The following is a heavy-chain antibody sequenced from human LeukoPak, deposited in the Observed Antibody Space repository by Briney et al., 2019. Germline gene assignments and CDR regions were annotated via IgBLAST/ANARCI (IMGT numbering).Heavy chain of an antibody. CDR2: IYHSGST. D-gene: IGHD1-26*01. Sequence: SETLSLTCTVSGGSISSGGYYWSWIRQPPGKGLEWIGYIYHSGSTYYNPSLKSRVTISVDRSKNQFSLKLSSVTAADTAMYYCARVDPIVEALLGRDGAFDIWGQGTMVTVSS. CDR3: ARVDPIVEALLGRDGAFDI. V-gene: IGHV4-30-2*01. J-gene: IGHJ3*02. CDR1: GGSISSGGYY.